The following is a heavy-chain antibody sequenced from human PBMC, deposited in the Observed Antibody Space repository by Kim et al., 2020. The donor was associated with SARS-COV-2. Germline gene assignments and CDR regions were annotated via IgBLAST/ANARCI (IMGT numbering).Heavy chain of an antibody. CDR3: ARYYDILTGYYRPGAFDI. V-gene: IGHV1-18*04. Sequence: ASVNVSCKASGYTFTSYGISWVRQAPGQGLEWMGWISAYNGNTNYAQKLQGRVTMTTDTSTSTAYMELRSLRSDDTAVYYCARYYDILTGYYRPGAFDIWGQGTMVTVSS. CDR2: ISAYNGNT. J-gene: IGHJ3*02. CDR1: GYTFTSYG. D-gene: IGHD3-9*01.